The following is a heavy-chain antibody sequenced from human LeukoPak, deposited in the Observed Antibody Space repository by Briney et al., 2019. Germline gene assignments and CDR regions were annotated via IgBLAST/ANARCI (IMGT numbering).Heavy chain of an antibody. Sequence: SETLSLTCTVSGGPITNNYWSWIRQPPGEGLEGLGYIYSGGSTDYNPSLQSRVTISLDTSNNQFSLKLNSVTAADTAVYYCARHGLRLVGASTIYFDNWGQGILVTVSS. CDR1: GGPITNNY. D-gene: IGHD1-26*01. J-gene: IGHJ4*02. V-gene: IGHV4-4*09. CDR2: IYSGGST. CDR3: ARHGLRLVGASTIYFDN.